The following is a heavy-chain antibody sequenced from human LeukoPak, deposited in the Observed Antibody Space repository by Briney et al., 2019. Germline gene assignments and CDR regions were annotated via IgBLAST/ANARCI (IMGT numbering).Heavy chain of an antibody. J-gene: IGHJ2*01. Sequence: GGSLRLSCAASGFTFSSYSMNWVRQAPGKGLEWVSSISSSSSYIHYADSVKGRFAISRDNAKNSLYLQMNSLRAEDTAVYYCARPQPQSGGTWHFDLWGRGTLVTVSS. CDR2: ISSSSSYI. CDR3: ARPQPQSGGTWHFDL. V-gene: IGHV3-21*01. D-gene: IGHD2-15*01. CDR1: GFTFSSYS.